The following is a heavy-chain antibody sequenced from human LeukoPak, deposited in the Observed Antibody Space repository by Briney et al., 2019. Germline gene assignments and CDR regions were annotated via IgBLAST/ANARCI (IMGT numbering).Heavy chain of an antibody. V-gene: IGHV3-30*04. D-gene: IGHD3-10*01. CDR1: GFTFSRFA. Sequence: GGSLRLSCATSGFTFSRFAMHWVRQAPGKGLEWVAGTSYDGSNTNYPDAGKGRFTISRDNAKNTLYLQINSLRAEDTAVYFCAKSSMVRGVWYYYYYMDVWGKGTTVTISS. J-gene: IGHJ6*03. CDR2: TSYDGSNT. CDR3: AKSSMVRGVWYYYYYMDV.